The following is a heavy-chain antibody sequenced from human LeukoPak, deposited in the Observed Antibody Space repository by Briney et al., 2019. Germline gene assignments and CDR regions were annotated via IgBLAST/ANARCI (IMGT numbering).Heavy chain of an antibody. CDR2: IYHNGDT. CDR3: ARVTWLGELGNWFDP. Sequence: SETLSLTCAVSGGSMITNDWWSWVRQPPGKGLEWTGEIYHNGDTKYNPSFESRVTMSVDKSKTQFSLKLTSVTAADAAMYYCARVTWLGELGNWFDPWGQGTLVSVSS. CDR1: GGSMITNDW. J-gene: IGHJ5*02. D-gene: IGHD3-10*01. V-gene: IGHV4-4*02.